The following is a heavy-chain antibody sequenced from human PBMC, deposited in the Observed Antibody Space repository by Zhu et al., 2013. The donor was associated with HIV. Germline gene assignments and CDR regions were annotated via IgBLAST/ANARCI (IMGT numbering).Heavy chain of an antibody. V-gene: IGHV1-69*01. CDR2: IIPIFGTA. CDR3: ARPRMVTETPGYYYGLDV. CDR1: GGTFSSYA. Sequence: QVQLVQSGAEVKKPGSSVKVSCKASGGTFSSYAISWVRQAPGQGLQWMGGIIPIFGTANYAQKFQGRLTISADDFTSTVYMELSSLRPDDTAIYYCARPRMVTETPGYYYGLDVVGPRDHGHRL. J-gene: IGHJ6*02. D-gene: IGHD2-21*02.